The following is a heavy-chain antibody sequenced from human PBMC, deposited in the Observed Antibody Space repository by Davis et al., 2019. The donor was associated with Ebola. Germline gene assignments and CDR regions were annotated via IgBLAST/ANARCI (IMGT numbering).Heavy chain of an antibody. CDR2: ISYDGSNK. J-gene: IGHJ3*02. Sequence: GESLKISCAASGFTFSSYAMHWVRQAPGKGLEWVAVISYDGSNKYYADSVKGRFTISRDNSKNTLYLQMNSLRAEDTAVYYCAGVSYYYDSSGYVGAFDIWGQGTMVTVSS. CDR3: AGVSYYYDSSGYVGAFDI. D-gene: IGHD3-22*01. V-gene: IGHV3-30*04. CDR1: GFTFSSYA.